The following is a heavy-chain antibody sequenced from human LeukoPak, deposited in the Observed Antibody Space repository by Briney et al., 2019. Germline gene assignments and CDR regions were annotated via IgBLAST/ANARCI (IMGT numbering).Heavy chain of an antibody. V-gene: IGHV3-30-3*01. CDR1: GFTFGSYA. CDR2: ISYDGSNK. CDR3: ARDAFSSLWPDY. Sequence: PGGSLRLSCAASGFTFGSYAMHWVRQAPGKGLEWVAVISYDGSNKYYADPVKGRFTISRDNSKNTLYLQMNSLRAEDTAVYYCARDAFSSLWPDYWGQGTLVTVSS. D-gene: IGHD3-10*01. J-gene: IGHJ4*02.